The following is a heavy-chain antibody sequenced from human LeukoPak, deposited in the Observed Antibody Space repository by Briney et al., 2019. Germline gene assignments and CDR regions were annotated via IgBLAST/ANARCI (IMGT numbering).Heavy chain of an antibody. Sequence: SETLSLTRTVSGGSISSYYWSWIRQPAGKGLEWIGRIYTSGSTNYNPSLKSRVTMSVDTSKNQFSLKLSSVTAADTAVYYCARETMGDDSSGYYYIDAFDIWGQGTMVTVSS. V-gene: IGHV4-4*07. D-gene: IGHD3-22*01. CDR3: ARETMGDDSSGYYYIDAFDI. J-gene: IGHJ3*02. CDR1: GGSISSYY. CDR2: IYTSGST.